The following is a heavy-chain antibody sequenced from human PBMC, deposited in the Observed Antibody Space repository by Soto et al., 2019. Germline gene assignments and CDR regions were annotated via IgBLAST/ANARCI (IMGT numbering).Heavy chain of an antibody. V-gene: IGHV5-51*01. J-gene: IGHJ6*02. D-gene: IGHD4-4*01. Sequence: SLVLSRKGCGYTFPDYWIDLMPKVPGKGLERIGIIYRGDSDTRYSASCQGHVTITVDKSNSTAYLQWNTVKASDTAIYYCARQISNFRYDYYAMDVCGQGTTVT. CDR1: GYTFPDYW. CDR3: ARQISNFRYDYYAMDV. CDR2: IYRGDSDT.